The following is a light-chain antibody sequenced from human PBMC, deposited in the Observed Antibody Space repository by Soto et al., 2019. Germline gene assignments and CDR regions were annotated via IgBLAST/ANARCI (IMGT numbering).Light chain of an antibody. CDR2: DVL. Sequence: QSALTQPASVSGSPGQSITISCTGIGSDVGGYNYVAWYQHHPGKAPKLIIYDVLNRPSGVSNRFSGSKSANTASLTISGLQAEDEADYYCSSYSDSSTLFGGGTKLTVL. CDR3: SSYSDSSTL. CDR1: GSDVGGYNY. J-gene: IGLJ2*01. V-gene: IGLV2-14*03.